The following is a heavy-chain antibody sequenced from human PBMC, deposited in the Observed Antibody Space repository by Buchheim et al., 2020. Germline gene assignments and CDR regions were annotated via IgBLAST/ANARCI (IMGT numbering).Heavy chain of an antibody. V-gene: IGHV3-30*04. CDR1: GFTFSSYA. CDR2: ISYDGSNK. J-gene: IGHJ4*02. Sequence: QVQLVESGGGVVQPGRSLRLSCAASGFTFSSYAMHWVRQAPGKGLEWVAVISYDGSNKYYADSVKGRFTISRDNSKNTLYLQMNSLRAEDTAVYYCAKEGGYSGYEGVGDSYFDYWGQGTL. D-gene: IGHD5-12*01. CDR3: AKEGGYSGYEGVGDSYFDY.